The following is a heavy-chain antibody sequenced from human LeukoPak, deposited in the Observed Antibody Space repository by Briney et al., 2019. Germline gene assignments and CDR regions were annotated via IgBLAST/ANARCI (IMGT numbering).Heavy chain of an antibody. Sequence: GGSLRLSCEASGFPFGSYVMSWVRQAPGKGLEWIAYINHNAEMIFYPDFVKGRFTISRDDAKNSLYLQMNALRYEDTAIYYCARDHDWAFDLWGQGTLVTVSS. V-gene: IGHV3-48*02. D-gene: IGHD3-9*01. CDR2: INHNAEMI. J-gene: IGHJ4*02. CDR1: GFPFGSYV. CDR3: ARDHDWAFDL.